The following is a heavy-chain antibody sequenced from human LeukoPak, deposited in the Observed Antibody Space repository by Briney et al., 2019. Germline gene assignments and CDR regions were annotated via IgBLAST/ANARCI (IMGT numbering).Heavy chain of an antibody. CDR1: GYSISSGYY. V-gene: IGHV3-69-1*01. CDR3: ARGGIAVAEESWFDP. Sequence: PSETLSLTCTVSGYSISSGYYWGWVRQAPGKGLEWVSFIYSDNTHYSDSVKGRFTISRDNAKNSLYLQMNSLRAEDTAVYYCARGGIAVAEESWFDPWGQGTLVTVSS. D-gene: IGHD6-19*01. CDR2: IYSDNT. J-gene: IGHJ5*02.